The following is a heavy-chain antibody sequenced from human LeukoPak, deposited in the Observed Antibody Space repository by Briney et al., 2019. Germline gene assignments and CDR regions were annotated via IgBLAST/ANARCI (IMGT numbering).Heavy chain of an antibody. CDR3: AKGPSYYDSSGYYYGSFDY. V-gene: IGHV3-9*01. D-gene: IGHD3-22*01. Sequence: GGSLRLSCAASGFTFDDYAMHWVRQAPGKGLEWVSGISWNSGSIGYADSAKGRFTISRDNAKNSLYLQMNSLRAEDTALYYCAKGPSYYDSSGYYYGSFDYWGQGTLVTVSS. J-gene: IGHJ4*02. CDR1: GFTFDDYA. CDR2: ISWNSGSI.